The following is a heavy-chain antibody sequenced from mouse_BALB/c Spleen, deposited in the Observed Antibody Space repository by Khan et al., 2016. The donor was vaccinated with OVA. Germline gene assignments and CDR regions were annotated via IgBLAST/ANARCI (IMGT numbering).Heavy chain of an antibody. CDR1: GYTFTSYT. V-gene: IGHV1-4*01. CDR3: ARDGAYYRNDGWFAY. CDR2: INPSNDYT. D-gene: IGHD2-14*01. J-gene: IGHJ3*01. Sequence: QVQLKQSGAELARPEASVKMSCKASGYTFTSYTIHWIKQRPGQGLEWIGYINPSNDYTNYNQKFKDKATLTADKSSTTAYMQLSSLTSDDSAVXYCARDGAYYRNDGWFAYWGQGTLVTVSA.